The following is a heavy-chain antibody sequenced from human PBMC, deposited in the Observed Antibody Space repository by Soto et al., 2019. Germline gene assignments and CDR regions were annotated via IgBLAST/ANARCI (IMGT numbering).Heavy chain of an antibody. Sequence: EVQLVESGGGLVQPGGSLRLSCAASGFTFSGDNMNWVRQAPGKGPEWISCIKSDSSGTWYADSVKGRFTMSRDNAKNSLYLQMNSLRDEDTAVDFCARDYNWSSDYWGQGTLVAVSS. V-gene: IGHV3-48*02. CDR3: ARDYNWSSDY. CDR1: GFTFSGDN. D-gene: IGHD1-1*01. J-gene: IGHJ4*02. CDR2: IKSDSSGT.